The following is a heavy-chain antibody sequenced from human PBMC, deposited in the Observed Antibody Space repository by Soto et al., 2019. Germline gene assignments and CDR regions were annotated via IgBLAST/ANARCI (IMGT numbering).Heavy chain of an antibody. CDR3: AKGGGYTYGLFDY. J-gene: IGHJ4*02. Sequence: GGSLRLSCAASGFPFDDYAMHWVRQAPGKGLEWVSFISWDGDITYYADSVKGRFTISRDNSQNSLYLQMNSLRGEDTAFYYCAKGGGYTYGLFDYWGQGTQVTVSS. CDR2: ISWDGDIT. D-gene: IGHD5-18*01. CDR1: GFPFDDYA. V-gene: IGHV3-43D*04.